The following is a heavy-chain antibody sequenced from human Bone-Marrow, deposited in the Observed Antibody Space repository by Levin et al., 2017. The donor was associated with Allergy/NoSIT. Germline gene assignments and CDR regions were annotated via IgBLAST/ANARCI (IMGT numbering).Heavy chain of an antibody. CDR3: AKDRVPRFGELLPFSGFDY. V-gene: IGHV3-9*01. CDR1: GFTFDDSA. CDR2: ISWNSGSI. Sequence: LSLTCAASGFTFDDSAMHWVRPAPGKGLEWVSGISWNSGSIGYADSVKGRFTISRDNAKNSLYLQMNSLRAEDTALYYCAKDRVPRFGELLPFSGFDYWGQGTLVTVSS. J-gene: IGHJ4*02. D-gene: IGHD1-26*01.